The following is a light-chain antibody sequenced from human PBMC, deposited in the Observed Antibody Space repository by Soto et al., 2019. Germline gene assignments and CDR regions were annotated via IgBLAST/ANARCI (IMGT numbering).Light chain of an antibody. CDR2: GAS. CDR1: QSVSSN. Sequence: ELVMPQSPATLSVSPGERATLSCRASQSVSSNLAWYQQKPGQVPRLLIYGASTRATGIPARFSGSGSGTEFTLTISSLQSEDFAVYYCKQYHNWWTFGQGTKVDIK. J-gene: IGKJ1*01. CDR3: KQYHNWWT. V-gene: IGKV3-15*01.